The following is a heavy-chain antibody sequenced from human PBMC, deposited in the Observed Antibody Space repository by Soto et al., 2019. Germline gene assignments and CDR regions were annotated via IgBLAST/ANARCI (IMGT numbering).Heavy chain of an antibody. V-gene: IGHV3-74*01. CDR3: VRDRQGDGHYKLEV. J-gene: IGHJ6*02. D-gene: IGHD4-17*01. Sequence: EVQLVESGGGLVQPGGSLRLSCAASGFTFSSYWMHWVRQVPGKGLVWVSRINSDGTTINYADSVRGRFTISRANAENTVFLQMNSLRVEQTAVYFCVRDRQGDGHYKLEVRGQGTTVIVSS. CDR2: INSDGTTI. CDR1: GFTFSSYW.